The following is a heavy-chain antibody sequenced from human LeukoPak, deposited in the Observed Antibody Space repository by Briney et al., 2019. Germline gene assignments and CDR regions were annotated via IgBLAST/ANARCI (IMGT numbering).Heavy chain of an antibody. Sequence: PSETLSLTCAVSGVSISSSNWWHWVRQPPGKGLEWIGEIYHSGSTNYNPSLKSRVTISVDKSKNQFSLKLSSVTAADTAVYYCARGPGYDILTHYYSDYWGQGTLVTVSS. CDR1: GVSISSSNW. CDR3: ARGPGYDILTHYYSDY. J-gene: IGHJ4*02. CDR2: IYHSGST. D-gene: IGHD3-9*01. V-gene: IGHV4-4*02.